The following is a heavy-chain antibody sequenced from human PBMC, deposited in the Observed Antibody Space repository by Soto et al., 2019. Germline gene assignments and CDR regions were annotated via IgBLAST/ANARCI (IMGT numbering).Heavy chain of an antibody. J-gene: IGHJ4*02. CDR1: GGSISSYY. V-gene: IGHV4-59*01. CDR2: IYYSGST. D-gene: IGHD3-3*01. CDR3: ARGSRDFGVVIQYYFDY. Sequence: SETLSLTCTVSGGSISSYYWSWIRQPPGKGLEWIGYIYYSGSTNYNPSLKSRVTISVDTSKNQFSLKLSSVTAADTAVYYCARGSRDFGVVIQYYFDYGVQGTLVTSPQ.